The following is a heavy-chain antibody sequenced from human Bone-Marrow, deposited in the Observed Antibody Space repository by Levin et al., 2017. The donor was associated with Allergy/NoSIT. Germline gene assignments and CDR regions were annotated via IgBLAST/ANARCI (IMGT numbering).Heavy chain of an antibody. Sequence: SETLSLTCAVSGGSVSSTTWWTWVRQPPGKGLEWIGEIYYSGDSKYNPSLNSRVTISVDKSKNQFSLNLTSVTAADTAVYFCARRRIATSNIYFFYMDVWGKGTTVFVSS. CDR3: ARRRIATSNIYFFYMDV. CDR2: IYYSGDS. J-gene: IGHJ6*03. D-gene: IGHD6-13*01. V-gene: IGHV4-4*02. CDR1: GGSVSSTTW.